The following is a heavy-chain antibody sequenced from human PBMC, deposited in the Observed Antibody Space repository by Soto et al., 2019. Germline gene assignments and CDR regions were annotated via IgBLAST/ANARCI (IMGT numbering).Heavy chain of an antibody. CDR1: GLTFTTYN. J-gene: IGHJ4*02. Sequence: EVQLVESGGGLVQPGGSLRLSCAVSGLTFTTYNFNWVRQAPGKGLEWISFINPGSVTRHYADSVKGRFTISRDNAKNSLYLQMNSLTVADTAVYYCVRALKGNSYGYFYWGQGTLVTVSS. CDR3: VRALKGNSYGYFY. V-gene: IGHV3-48*01. D-gene: IGHD5-18*01. CDR2: INPGSVTR.